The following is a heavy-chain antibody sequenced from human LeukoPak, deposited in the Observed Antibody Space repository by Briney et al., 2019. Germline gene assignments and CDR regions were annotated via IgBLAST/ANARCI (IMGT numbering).Heavy chain of an antibody. CDR2: ISSSGSTI. CDR3: ARRIVVVPAAMSGAFDYFDC. V-gene: IGHV3-11*04. CDR1: GFTFSDYY. D-gene: IGHD2-2*01. J-gene: IGHJ4*02. Sequence: PGGSLRLSCAASGFTFSDYYMSWICQAPGKGLEWVSYISSSGSTIYYADSVKGRFTISRDNAKNSLYLQMNSLRAEDTAVYYCARRIVVVPAAMSGAFDYFDCWGQGTLVTVSS.